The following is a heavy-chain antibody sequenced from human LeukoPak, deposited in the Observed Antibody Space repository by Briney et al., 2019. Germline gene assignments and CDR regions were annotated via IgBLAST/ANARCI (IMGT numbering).Heavy chain of an antibody. Sequence: WETLSLTCTVSGGSISTYYWSWIRQPPGKGLEWIGYIYYSGSTDSNPSLKSRVTISVDTSKNQISLKLSSVTAADTAVYYCARTYCRGGSCHFDYWGQGTLVTVSS. D-gene: IGHD2-15*01. J-gene: IGHJ4*02. CDR3: ARTYCRGGSCHFDY. CDR1: GGSISTYY. V-gene: IGHV4-59*08. CDR2: IYYSGST.